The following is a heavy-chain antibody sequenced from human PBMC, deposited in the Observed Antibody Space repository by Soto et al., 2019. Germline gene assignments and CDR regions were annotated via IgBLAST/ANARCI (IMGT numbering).Heavy chain of an antibody. Sequence: GASVKVSCKASGYSFTSYAIHWMRQAPGQRLEWMGWINAGNGNTKVPQKFQGRVTFTRDTSASTAYMELSSLRSEDTAVYYCAAGLGYCSGGSCYGPDAFDIWGQGTMVTVSS. J-gene: IGHJ3*02. CDR2: INAGNGNT. CDR1: GYSFTSYA. V-gene: IGHV1-3*01. CDR3: AAGLGYCSGGSCYGPDAFDI. D-gene: IGHD2-15*01.